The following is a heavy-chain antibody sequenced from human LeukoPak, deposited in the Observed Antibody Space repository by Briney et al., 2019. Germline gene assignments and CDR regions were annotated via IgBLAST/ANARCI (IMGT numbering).Heavy chain of an antibody. J-gene: IGHJ4*02. CDR3: AXVRVYYDSSGYPPYYFDX. CDR1: GGSISSYY. CDR2: IYYSWST. V-gene: IGHV4-59*01. Sequence: SETLSLTCTVSGGSISSYYWSWIRQPPGKGLEWIGYIYYSWSTNYNPSLKSRVTISVDTSKNQFSLKLSSVTAADTAVYYCAXVRVYYDSSGYPPYYFDXWGQGTLVTV. D-gene: IGHD3-22*01.